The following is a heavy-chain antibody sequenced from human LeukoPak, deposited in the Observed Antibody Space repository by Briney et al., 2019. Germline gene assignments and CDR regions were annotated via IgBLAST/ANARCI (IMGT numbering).Heavy chain of an antibody. CDR2: INPNSGGT. CDR1: GYTFTGCY. D-gene: IGHD1-26*01. Sequence: ASVKVSCKASGYTFTGCYIHWVRQAPGQGLEWMGWINPNSGGTNYAQKFQGRVTMTRDTSISTAYMELSSLRSDDTAIYYCARFGAEGYWGQGTLVTVSS. V-gene: IGHV1-2*02. J-gene: IGHJ4*02. CDR3: ARFGAEGY.